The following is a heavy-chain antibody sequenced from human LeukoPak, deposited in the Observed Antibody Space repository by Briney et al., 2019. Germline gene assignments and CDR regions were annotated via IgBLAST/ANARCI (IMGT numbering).Heavy chain of an antibody. Sequence: QAGGSLRLSCAASGFTFSSYAMHWVRQAPGKGLEWVAVISYDGSNKYYADSVKGRFTVSRDNSKNTLYLQMNNVRADDTAVYYCAKGHDYGPEDWGQGTLVTVSS. CDR3: AKGHDYGPED. D-gene: IGHD4-17*01. CDR2: ISYDGSNK. J-gene: IGHJ4*02. V-gene: IGHV3-30-3*01. CDR1: GFTFSSYA.